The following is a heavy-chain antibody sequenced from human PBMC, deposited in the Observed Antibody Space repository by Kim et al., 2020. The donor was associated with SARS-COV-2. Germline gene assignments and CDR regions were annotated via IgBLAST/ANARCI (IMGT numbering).Heavy chain of an antibody. V-gene: IGHV3-23*01. CDR2: ISGSGGST. Sequence: GGSLRLSCAASGFTFSSYAMSWVRQAPGKGLEWVSAISGSGGSTYYADSVKGRFTISRDNSKNTLYLQMNSLRAEDTAVYYCAKRKSDYSGYSYGYYFDYWGQGTLVTVSS. CDR3: AKRKSDYSGYSYGYYFDY. CDR1: GFTFSSYA. D-gene: IGHD5-18*01. J-gene: IGHJ4*02.